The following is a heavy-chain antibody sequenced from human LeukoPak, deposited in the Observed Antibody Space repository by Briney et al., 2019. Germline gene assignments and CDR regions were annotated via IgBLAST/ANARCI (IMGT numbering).Heavy chain of an antibody. D-gene: IGHD3-10*01. CDR1: GDSVTSGTFY. V-gene: IGHV4-39*01. CDR3: ARHSGSGSLSRPFDP. CDR2: VYYTGST. J-gene: IGHJ5*02. Sequence: SETLSLTCTVSGDSVTSGTFYWAWLRQPPGKGMEWIATVYYTGSTYYNPSLKSRVTISMDTSKNQFSLDLRSVVAPDTAVYYCARHSGSGSLSRPFDPWGQGTLLTVSS.